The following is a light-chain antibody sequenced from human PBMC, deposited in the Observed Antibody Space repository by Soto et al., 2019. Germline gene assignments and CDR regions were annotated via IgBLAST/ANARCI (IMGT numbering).Light chain of an antibody. Sequence: QSVLTQPPSVSAAPGQTVTIACSGSKSNIGRNYISWYQQLPGTAPKLVIYDINKRPSGIRDRFSGSKSGTSAALGITGLQTGDEAYYFCASWDTNLSAVVFGGGTKLTVL. V-gene: IGLV1-51*01. J-gene: IGLJ3*02. CDR1: KSNIGRNY. CDR3: ASWDTNLSAVV. CDR2: DIN.